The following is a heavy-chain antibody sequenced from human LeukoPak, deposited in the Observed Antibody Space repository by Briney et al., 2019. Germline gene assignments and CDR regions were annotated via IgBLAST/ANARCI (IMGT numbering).Heavy chain of an antibody. CDR2: INPNSGGT. CDR3: ARAPMIVVVFPPRLDY. V-gene: IGHV1-2*02. CDR1: RYTFTGYY. Sequence: ASVKVSCKTSRYTFTGYYMHWVRQAPGQGLEWMGWINPNSGGTNYAQKFQDRVTMTGDTSISTAYMELSRLTSDDTAVYYCARAPMIVVVFPPRLDYWGQGTLVTVSS. J-gene: IGHJ4*02. D-gene: IGHD3-22*01.